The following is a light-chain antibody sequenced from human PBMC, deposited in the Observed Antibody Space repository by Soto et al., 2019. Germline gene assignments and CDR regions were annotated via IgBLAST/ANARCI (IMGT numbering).Light chain of an antibody. Sequence: EVVVTQSPGTLSLSPGERATLSCRASQSVYANQLAGYQQKPGQAPRLLIYAASSRATGIPDRFSGSGSGTDFTLTITRLEPEDFAVYYCQQYATSPQTFGQGTKVEIK. CDR2: AAS. CDR1: QSVYANQ. V-gene: IGKV3-20*01. J-gene: IGKJ1*01. CDR3: QQYATSPQT.